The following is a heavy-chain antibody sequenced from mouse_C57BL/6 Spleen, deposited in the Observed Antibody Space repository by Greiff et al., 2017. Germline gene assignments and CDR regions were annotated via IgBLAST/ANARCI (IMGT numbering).Heavy chain of an antibody. CDR2: IYPSDSET. V-gene: IGHV1-61*01. J-gene: IGHJ2*01. Sequence: QVQLQQPGAELVGPGSSVKLSCKASGYTFTSYWMDWVKQRPGQGLEWIGNIYPSDSETHYNQKFKDKATLTVDKSSSTAYMQLSSLTSEDSAVYYCARRYYGSSYGYFDYWGQGTTLTVSS. CDR3: ARRYYGSSYGYFDY. CDR1: GYTFTSYW. D-gene: IGHD1-1*01.